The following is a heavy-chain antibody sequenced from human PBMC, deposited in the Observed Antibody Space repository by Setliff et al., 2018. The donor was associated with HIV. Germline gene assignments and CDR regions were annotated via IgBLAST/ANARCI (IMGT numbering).Heavy chain of an antibody. J-gene: IGHJ4*02. CDR3: ARGPLLLYY. V-gene: IGHV4-34*01. CDR2: INHSGST. D-gene: IGHD2-15*01. CDR1: GGSFSGYY. Sequence: SETLSLTCAVYGGSFSGYYWSWICQPPGKGLEWIGEINHSGSTNYNPSLKSRVTISVDTSKNQFSLKLSSVTAADTAVYYCARGPLLLYYWGQGTLVTVSS.